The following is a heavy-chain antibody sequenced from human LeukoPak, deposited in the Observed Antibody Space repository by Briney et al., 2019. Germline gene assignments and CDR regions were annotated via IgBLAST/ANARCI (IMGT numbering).Heavy chain of an antibody. CDR1: GFTFRSYA. CDR2: IRYDGSKT. Sequence: GGPLRLSCAASGFTFRSYAMHWVRQAPGRGLEWVAFIRYDGSKTHYGDSVKGRFTISRDNSKNTLYLQMNSLRPEDTAVYYCAKDLKGGNSDWFDPWGQGTLVTVSS. CDR3: AKDLKGGNSDWFDP. D-gene: IGHD4-23*01. J-gene: IGHJ5*02. V-gene: IGHV3-30*02.